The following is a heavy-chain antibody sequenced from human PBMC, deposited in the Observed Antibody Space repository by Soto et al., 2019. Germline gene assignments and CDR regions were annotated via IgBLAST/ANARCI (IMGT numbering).Heavy chain of an antibody. V-gene: IGHV3-23*01. D-gene: IGHD2-15*01. CDR2: ISVSGGTT. J-gene: IGHJ6*02. Sequence: GGSLRLSCAASGFTFNNYALTWVRQAPGKGLEWVSTISVSGGTTHYTGSVKHRFTISRENARNSMFLQMNSVTVGDTAVYYCARAYTGRLPRRADYYYALDVWGQGIMVTVSS. CDR3: ARAYTGRLPRRADYYYALDV. CDR1: GFTFNNYA.